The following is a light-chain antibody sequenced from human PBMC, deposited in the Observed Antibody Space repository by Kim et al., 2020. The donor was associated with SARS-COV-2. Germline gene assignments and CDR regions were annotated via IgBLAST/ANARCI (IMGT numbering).Light chain of an antibody. CDR3: NSRDSSGNHWV. CDR1: SLRSYC. J-gene: IGLJ3*02. Sequence: ALGQTVRITRQGDSLRSYCEIWYQQKPGQAPVLVIYVKTKRPSEIPGRFSGSSTENPTSLTITGAQAEDDTNYYSNSRDSSGNHWVFGGGTQLTVL. CDR2: VKT. V-gene: IGLV3-19*01.